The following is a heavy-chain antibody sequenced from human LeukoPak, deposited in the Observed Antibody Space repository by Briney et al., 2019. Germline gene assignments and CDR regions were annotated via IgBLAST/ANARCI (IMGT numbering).Heavy chain of an antibody. CDR2: ISSSGSTI. Sequence: PGGSLRLSCAASGFTFSSYEMNWVRQAPGKGLEWVSYISSSGSTIYYADSVKGRFTISRDNAKNSLYLQMNSLRAEDTAVYYCARGLGDGYNSYYFDYWGQGTLVTVSS. J-gene: IGHJ4*02. CDR1: GFTFSSYE. D-gene: IGHD5-24*01. CDR3: ARGLGDGYNSYYFDY. V-gene: IGHV3-48*03.